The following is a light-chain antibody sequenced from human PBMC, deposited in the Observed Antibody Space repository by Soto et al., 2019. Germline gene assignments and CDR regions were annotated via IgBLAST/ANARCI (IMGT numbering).Light chain of an antibody. V-gene: IGKV3-11*02. CDR2: DAS. CDR3: QQRNSWPYT. CDR1: QSVSSY. Sequence: EIVLTQSPATLSLSPGERVTLSCRASQSVSSYLAWYQQKPGQAPRLLIYDASNRATDIPVRFSGSGSGRDFTLTINSLAPEDFALYYCQQRNSWPYTSGQGTKL. J-gene: IGKJ2*01.